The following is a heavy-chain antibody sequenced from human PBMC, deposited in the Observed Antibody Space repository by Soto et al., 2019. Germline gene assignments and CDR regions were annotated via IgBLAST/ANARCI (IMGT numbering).Heavy chain of an antibody. CDR2: IYPGDSDT. CDR3: AGCSGGSCYPNGAFDI. CDR1: GCSFTSYS. J-gene: IGHJ3*02. Sequence: PXESLLLSCKGSGCSFTSYSICWVRQMPGKGLEWMGIIYPGDSDTRYSPSFQGQVTISADKSISTAYRQWSSLKASDTAMYYCAGCSGGSCYPNGAFDIWGQGAMVTVSS. V-gene: IGHV5-51*01. D-gene: IGHD2-15*01.